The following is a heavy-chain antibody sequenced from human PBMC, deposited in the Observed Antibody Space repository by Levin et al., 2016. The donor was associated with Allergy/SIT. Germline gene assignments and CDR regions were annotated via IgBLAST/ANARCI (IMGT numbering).Heavy chain of an antibody. CDR2: INHSGST. J-gene: IGHJ6*02. D-gene: IGHD6-19*01. CDR3: ARGRKQQLVLGYSSGWPPGV. CDR1: GGSFSGYY. Sequence: SETLSLTCAVYGGSFSGYYWSWIRQPPGKGLEWIGEINHSGSTNYNPSLKSRVTISVDTSKNQFSLKLSSVTAADTAVYYCARGRKQQLVLGYSSGWPPGVWGQGTTVTVSS. V-gene: IGHV4-34*01.